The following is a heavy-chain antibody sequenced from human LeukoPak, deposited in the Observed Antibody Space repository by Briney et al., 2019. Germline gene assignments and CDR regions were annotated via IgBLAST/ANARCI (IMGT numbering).Heavy chain of an antibody. V-gene: IGHV1-69*10. CDR2: ITPILGTA. J-gene: IGHJ4*02. CDR3: ATRLNYYDSSGYYDYFDY. Sequence: SVKVSCKASGGTFSTYAISWVRQAPGQGLEWMGGITPILGTANYAQKFQGRVTINADQSTSTAYMELRSLRSDDTAVYYCATRLNYYDSSGYYDYFDYWGQGTLVTVSS. D-gene: IGHD3-22*01. CDR1: GGTFSTYA.